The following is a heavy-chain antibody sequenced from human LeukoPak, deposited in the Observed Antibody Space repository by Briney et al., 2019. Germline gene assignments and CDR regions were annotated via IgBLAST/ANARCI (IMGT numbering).Heavy chain of an antibody. V-gene: IGHV3-66*01. CDR1: GFSVSSNY. D-gene: IGHD3-22*01. J-gene: IGHJ1*01. CDR3: ARGVPAVVLIPCAGDFQN. CDR2: IYSGGSI. Sequence: PGGSLRLSCAASGFSVSSNYMSWVRQAPGKGLEWVSVIYSGGSIYYADSVKGRFTISRDNYKNTVYLQMNSLRAEDTAVYYCARGVPAVVLIPCAGDFQNWGQGTLVTVSS.